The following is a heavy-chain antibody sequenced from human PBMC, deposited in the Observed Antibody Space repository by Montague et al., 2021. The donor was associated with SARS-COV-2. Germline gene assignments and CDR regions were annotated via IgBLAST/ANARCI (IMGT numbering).Heavy chain of an antibody. V-gene: IGHV4-59*01. Sequence: SETLSLTCSVPGGSNSTYYRTRIRQTSRKRLESYGYIYYSGSTNYNPSLKSRVTISIDTSKNQFSLELSSVTAADMAVYYCASPGGYCTGGSCYYVYWGQGTLVTVSS. CDR3: ASPGGYCTGGSCYYVY. J-gene: IGHJ4*02. CDR1: GGSNSTYY. D-gene: IGHD2-15*01. CDR2: IYYSGST.